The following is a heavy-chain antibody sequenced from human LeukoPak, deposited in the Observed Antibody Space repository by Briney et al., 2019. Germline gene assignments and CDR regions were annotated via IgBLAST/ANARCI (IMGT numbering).Heavy chain of an antibody. V-gene: IGHV4-38-2*02. CDR2: IYHSGST. J-gene: IGHJ4*02. CDR3: ARVEVRGGEAFDY. Sequence: PSETLSLTCTVSGYSISSGYYWGWIRQPPGKGLEWIGSIYHSGSTYYNPSLKSRVTISVDTSKNQFSLKLSSVTAADTAVYYCARVEVRGGEAFDYWGQGTLVTVSS. CDR1: GYSISSGYY. D-gene: IGHD3-16*01.